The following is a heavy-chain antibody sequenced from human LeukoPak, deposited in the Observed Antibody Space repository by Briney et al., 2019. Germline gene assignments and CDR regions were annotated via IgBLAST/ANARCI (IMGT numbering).Heavy chain of an antibody. J-gene: IGHJ4*02. V-gene: IGHV4-39*01. CDR2: INHSGST. CDR3: ARHVRGEDDSSKRFDY. D-gene: IGHD3-22*01. CDR1: GASITSSPYY. Sequence: SETLSLTCSVSGASITSSPYYWGWIRQPPGKGLEWIGEINHSGSTNYNPSLKSRVTISVDTSKNQFSLKLSSVTAADTAVYYCARHVRGEDDSSKRFDYWGQGTLVTVSS.